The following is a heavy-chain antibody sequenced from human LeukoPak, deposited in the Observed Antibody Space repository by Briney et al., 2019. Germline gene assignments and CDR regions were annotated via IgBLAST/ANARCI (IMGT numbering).Heavy chain of an antibody. Sequence: PSQTLSLTCTVSGGSISSGGYYWSWIRQPPGKGLEWIGYIYHSGSTYYNPSLKSRVTISVDRSKNQFSLKLSSVTAADTAVYYCAREAGHIDPRGDYWGQGTLVTVSS. CDR3: AREAGHIDPRGDY. J-gene: IGHJ4*02. CDR1: GGSISSGGYY. D-gene: IGHD6-19*01. V-gene: IGHV4-30-2*01. CDR2: IYHSGST.